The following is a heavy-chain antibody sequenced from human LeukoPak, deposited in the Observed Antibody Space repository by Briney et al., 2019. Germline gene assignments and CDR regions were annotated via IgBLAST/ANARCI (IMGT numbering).Heavy chain of an antibody. D-gene: IGHD3-10*01. CDR1: GYTSTSYG. J-gene: IGHJ4*02. Sequence: ASVKVSCKASGYTSTSYGISWVRQAPGQGLEWMGWISAYNGNTNYAQKLQGRVTMTTDTSTSTAYMELRSLRSDDTAVYYCARDHYYGSGSYPFDYWGQGTLVTVSS. V-gene: IGHV1-18*01. CDR2: ISAYNGNT. CDR3: ARDHYYGSGSYPFDY.